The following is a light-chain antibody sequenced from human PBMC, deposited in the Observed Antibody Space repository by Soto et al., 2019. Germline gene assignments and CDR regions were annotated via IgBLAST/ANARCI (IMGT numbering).Light chain of an antibody. J-gene: IGLJ3*02. CDR1: SSNIGSYP. V-gene: IGLV1-44*01. CDR3: AAWDDSLNRRV. Sequence: QSVLTQPPSASGTPGQRVTISCSGSSSNIGSYPVNWYQQLPGTAPKLLIYSTNQRPSGVPDRVSGSKSGTSASLAISGLQSEDEADYYCAAWDDSLNRRVFGGGTKLTVL. CDR2: STN.